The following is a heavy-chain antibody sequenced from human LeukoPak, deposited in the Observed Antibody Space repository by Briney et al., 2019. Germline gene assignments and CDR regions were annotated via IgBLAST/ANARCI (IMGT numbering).Heavy chain of an antibody. V-gene: IGHV3-23*01. CDR2: ISGSGSNT. J-gene: IGHJ4*02. D-gene: IGHD3-22*01. Sequence: GGSLRLSCAASGFTFSSYAMSWVRQAPGKGQEWVSAISGSGSNTYYADSVKGRFTISRDNSKNTLYLQMNSLRGEDTAVYYCAKDAYYYDSSGYYDAGSFDYWGQGTRVTVSS. CDR3: AKDAYYYDSSGYYDAGSFDY. CDR1: GFTFSSYA.